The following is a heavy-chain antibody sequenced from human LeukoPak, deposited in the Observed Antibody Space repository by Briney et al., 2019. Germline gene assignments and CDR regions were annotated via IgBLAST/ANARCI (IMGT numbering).Heavy chain of an antibody. CDR2: IRYDGGNK. Sequence: PGESLRLSCAASGFTFSSYGMHWVRQAPGKGLEWVAFIRYDGGNKYYADSVKGRFTISRDNSKNTLYLQMNSLRAEGTAVYYCARTRSNTQRYYFDYWGQGTLVTVSS. CDR3: ARTRSNTQRYYFDY. V-gene: IGHV3-30*02. CDR1: GFTFSSYG. J-gene: IGHJ4*02. D-gene: IGHD2-2*01.